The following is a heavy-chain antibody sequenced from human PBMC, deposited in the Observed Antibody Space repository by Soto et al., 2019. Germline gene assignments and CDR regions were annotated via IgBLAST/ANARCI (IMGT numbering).Heavy chain of an antibody. CDR1: GGSISSHN. Sequence: QVQLQESGPGLVKPSETLSLICSDSGGSISSHNWGWIRLPPGKGLEWIGYIRDSGDTSYNPSLNRRVTMSLDPSKKECALKLTSVTAADTAVSYCVRQGFGALHGLVDVWGQGTTVTVSS. J-gene: IGHJ6*02. V-gene: IGHV4-59*08. CDR3: VRQGFGALHGLVDV. CDR2: IRDSGDT. D-gene: IGHD3-10*01.